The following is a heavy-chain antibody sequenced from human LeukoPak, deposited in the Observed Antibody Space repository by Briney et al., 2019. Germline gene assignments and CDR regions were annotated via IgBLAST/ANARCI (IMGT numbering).Heavy chain of an antibody. CDR2: IYYSGST. CDR1: GGSISSYY. Sequence: SETLSLTCTVSGGSISSYYWSWIRQPPGKGLEWIGYIYYSGSTNYNPSLKSRVTISVDTSKDQFSLKLSSVTAADTAVYYCATQWESDAFDIWGQGTMVTVSS. D-gene: IGHD1-26*01. V-gene: IGHV4-59*08. J-gene: IGHJ3*02. CDR3: ATQWESDAFDI.